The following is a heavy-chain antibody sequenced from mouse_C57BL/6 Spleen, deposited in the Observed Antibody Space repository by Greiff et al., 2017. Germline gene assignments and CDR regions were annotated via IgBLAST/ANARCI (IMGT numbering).Heavy chain of an antibody. Sequence: QVQLQQPGPELVKPGASVKISCKASGYAFRSSWMNWVKQRPGKGLEWIGRIYPGDGDTNYNGKFKGKATLTADKSSSTAYMQLSSLTSEDAAVYFGARGLRDWYFDVWGTGTTVTVSS. V-gene: IGHV1-82*01. D-gene: IGHD2-2*01. CDR3: ARGLRDWYFDV. J-gene: IGHJ1*03. CDR1: GYAFRSSW. CDR2: IYPGDGDT.